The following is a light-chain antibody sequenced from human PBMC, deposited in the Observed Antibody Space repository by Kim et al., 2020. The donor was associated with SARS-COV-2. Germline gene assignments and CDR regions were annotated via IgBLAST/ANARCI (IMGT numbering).Light chain of an antibody. J-gene: IGKJ5*01. CDR3: QQYAYWRA. CDR1: QSISSN. CDR2: DAS. Sequence: SLCPGKRATLSSRASQSISSNLAWDQQKPGQAPRVLIYDASARATGIPARFSGSGSGTDFTLTISNVQSEDFAVYYCQQYAYWRAFGQGTRLEIK. V-gene: IGKV3-15*01.